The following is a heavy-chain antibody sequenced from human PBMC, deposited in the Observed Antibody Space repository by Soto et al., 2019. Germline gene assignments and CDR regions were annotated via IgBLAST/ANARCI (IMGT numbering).Heavy chain of an antibody. CDR1: GFTFGNYW. Sequence: GGSLRLSCAASGFTFGNYWMSWVRQAPGKGLQWVANIKQDGSEKYHVDSVKGRFTISRDNAKNSLYLQMNSLRGEDTAVYYCARDGSSWAYWGQGTLVTVSS. CDR3: ARDGSSWAY. D-gene: IGHD3-10*01. V-gene: IGHV3-7*05. CDR2: IKQDGSEK. J-gene: IGHJ4*02.